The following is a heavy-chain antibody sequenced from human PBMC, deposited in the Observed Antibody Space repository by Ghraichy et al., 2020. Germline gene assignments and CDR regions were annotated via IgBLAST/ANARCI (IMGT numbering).Heavy chain of an antibody. CDR3: ARLTYCGGDCYSRAAFDY. CDR1: GFSLSTSGVG. D-gene: IGHD2-21*02. V-gene: IGHV2-5*02. CDR2: IYWDDDK. J-gene: IGHJ4*02. Sequence: SGPTLVKPTQTLTLTCTFSGFSLSTSGVGVGWIRQPPGKALEWLALIYWDDDKRYSPSLKSRLTITKDTSKNQVVLTMTNMDPVDTATYYCARLTYCGGDCYSRAAFDYWGQGTLVTVSS.